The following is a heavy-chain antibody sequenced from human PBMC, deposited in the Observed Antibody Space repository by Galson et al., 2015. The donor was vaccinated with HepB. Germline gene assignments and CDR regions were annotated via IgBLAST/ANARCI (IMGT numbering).Heavy chain of an antibody. D-gene: IGHD2-8*01. Sequence: SLRLSCAASGFTFRASYMNWIRQAPGKGPEWLSYISGGSSYTLYADSVKGRFTISRDNFRNSLYLQMNSLRAKDTDIYYCARRGYRTCSNCAIDRWGQGSVVSVSS. CDR2: ISGGSSYT. V-gene: IGHV3-11*06. CDR1: GFTFRASY. J-gene: IGHJ3*01. CDR3: ARRGYRTCSNCAIDR.